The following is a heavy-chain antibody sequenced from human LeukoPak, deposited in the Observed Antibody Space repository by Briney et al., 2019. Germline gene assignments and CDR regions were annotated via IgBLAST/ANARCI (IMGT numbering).Heavy chain of an antibody. D-gene: IGHD1-1*01. CDR3: ASKGGNDWEYFFDY. J-gene: IGHJ4*02. CDR2: IYSGGYT. V-gene: IGHV3-53*01. Sequence: PGGSLRLSCAASGFTVSSNYMSWVRQAPGKGLEWVSVIYSGGYTDYADSVKGRFTISRDNSKNTLYLQMNSLRAEDTAVYYCASKGGNDWEYFFDYWGQGTLVTVSP. CDR1: GFTVSSNY.